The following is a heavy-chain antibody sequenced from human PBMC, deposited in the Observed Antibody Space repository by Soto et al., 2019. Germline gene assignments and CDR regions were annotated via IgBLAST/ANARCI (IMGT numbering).Heavy chain of an antibody. CDR2: INPNSGDT. D-gene: IGHD6-19*01. V-gene: IGHV1-2*02. J-gene: IGHJ4*02. Sequence: GASVKVSCKASGYTFTGYYMHWVRQAPGQGLEWMGWINPNSGDTNYAQKFQGRVTMTRDTSISTAYMELSRLRSDDTAVYYCARGGNDGWYFDYWGQGTLVTVSS. CDR1: GYTFTGYY. CDR3: ARGGNDGWYFDY.